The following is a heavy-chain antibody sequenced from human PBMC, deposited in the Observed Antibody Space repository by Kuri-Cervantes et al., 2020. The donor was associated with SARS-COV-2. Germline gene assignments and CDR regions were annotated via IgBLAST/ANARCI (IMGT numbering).Heavy chain of an antibody. CDR3: ARAGEWLFGDAFDI. CDR1: GDSVDSSTKY. J-gene: IGHJ3*02. Sequence: GSLRLSCTVSGDSVDSSTKYWTWLRQPPGKELEWIGYVSYSGTTNYNPSLKSRVTISVDTSKNQFSLKLSSVTAADTAVYYCARAGEWLFGDAFDIWGQGTMVTVSS. V-gene: IGHV4-61*01. D-gene: IGHD3-3*01. CDR2: VSYSGTT.